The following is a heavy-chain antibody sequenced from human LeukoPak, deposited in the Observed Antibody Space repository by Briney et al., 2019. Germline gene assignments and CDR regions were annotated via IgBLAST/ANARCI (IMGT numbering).Heavy chain of an antibody. CDR1: GGSISSSSYY. D-gene: IGHD6-13*01. CDR3: ARGAGQQLVLIYEYFQH. CDR2: IYYSGST. Sequence: SETLSLTCTVSGGSISSSSYYWGWIRQPPGKGLEWIGSIYYSGSTYYNPSLKSRVTISVDTSKNQFSLKLSSVTAADTAVYYCARGAGQQLVLIYEYFQHWGQGTLVTVSS. V-gene: IGHV4-39*07. J-gene: IGHJ1*01.